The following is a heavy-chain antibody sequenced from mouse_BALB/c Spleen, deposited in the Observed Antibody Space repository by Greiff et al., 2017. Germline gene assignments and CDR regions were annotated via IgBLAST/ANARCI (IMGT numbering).Heavy chain of an antibody. CDR2: ISSGSSTI. D-gene: IGHD3-1*01. J-gene: IGHJ2*01. CDR3: ARWGSSGYRFDD. Sequence: EVHLVESGGGLVQPGGSRKLSCAASGFTFSSFGMHWVRQAPEKGLEWVAYISSGSSTIYYADTVKGRFTISRDNPKNTLFLQMTSLRSEDTAMYYCARWGSSGYRFDDWGQGTTLTVSS. CDR1: GFTFSSFG. V-gene: IGHV5-17*02.